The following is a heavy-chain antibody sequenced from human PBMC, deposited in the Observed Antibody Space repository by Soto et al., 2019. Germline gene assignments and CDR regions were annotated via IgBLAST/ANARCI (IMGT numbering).Heavy chain of an antibody. J-gene: IGHJ4*02. CDR3: ARSPRSSPYFDY. V-gene: IGHV3-21*04. Sequence: SLRLSCAASGFTFTRYSMNWVRQAPGKGLEWVSSISSTTNYIYYGDSMKGRFTISRDNAKNSLYLEMNSLRASDTAFYFCARSPRSSPYFDYWGQGALVTVSS. CDR1: GFTFTRYS. D-gene: IGHD6-13*01. CDR2: ISSTTNYI.